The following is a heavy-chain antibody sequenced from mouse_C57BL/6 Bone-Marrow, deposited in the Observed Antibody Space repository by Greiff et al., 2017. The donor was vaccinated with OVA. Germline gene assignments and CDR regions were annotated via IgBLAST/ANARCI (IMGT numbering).Heavy chain of an antibody. V-gene: IGHV2-2*01. Sequence: VKLVESGPGLVQPSQSLSITCTVSGFSLTSYGVHWVRQSPGKGLEWLGVIWSGGSTDYNAAFISRLSISKDNSKSQVFFKMNSLQADDTAIYYCARRGYYEAWFAYWGQGTLVTVSA. CDR1: GFSLTSYG. D-gene: IGHD2-3*01. CDR2: IWSGGST. CDR3: ARRGYYEAWFAY. J-gene: IGHJ3*01.